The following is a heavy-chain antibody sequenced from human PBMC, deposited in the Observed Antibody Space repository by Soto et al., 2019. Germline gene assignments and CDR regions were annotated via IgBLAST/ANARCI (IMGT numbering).Heavy chain of an antibody. D-gene: IGHD5-12*01. Sequence: QVQLVQSGAEVKKPGSSVKVSCKASGGTFSSYAISWVRQAPGQGLEWMGVIIPIFGTVNYAEKFQGRVTIPADESTNTAYLELSSLRSEYMAVGYFAGGNHRWLQLGYFDLWGRGTLVTVSS. V-gene: IGHV1-69*12. CDR3: AGGNHRWLQLGYFDL. CDR1: GGTFSSYA. J-gene: IGHJ2*01. CDR2: IIPIFGTV.